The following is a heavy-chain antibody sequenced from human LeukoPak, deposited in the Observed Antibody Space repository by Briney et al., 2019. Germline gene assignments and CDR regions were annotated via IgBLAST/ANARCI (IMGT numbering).Heavy chain of an antibody. CDR3: ARGDYDSSDYFYPIDY. CDR2: IYYSGST. CDR1: GGSISSYY. Sequence: SETLSLTCTVSGGSISSYYWSWIRQPPGKGLEWIGYIYYSGSTNCNPSVKSRVAMSVDTSKKQFSLKLSSLTAADTAVYYCARGDYDSSDYFYPIDYWGQGTLVPVSS. J-gene: IGHJ4*02. V-gene: IGHV4-59*01. D-gene: IGHD3-22*01.